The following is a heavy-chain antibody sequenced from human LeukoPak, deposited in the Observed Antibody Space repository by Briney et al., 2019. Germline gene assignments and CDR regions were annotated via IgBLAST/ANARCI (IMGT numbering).Heavy chain of an antibody. J-gene: IGHJ5*02. D-gene: IGHD6-6*01. CDR1: GGTFSSYA. CDR2: IIPIFGTA. Sequence: SVKVSCKVSGGTFSSYAISWVRQAPGQGLEWMGGIIPIFGTANYAQKFQGRVTITADESTSTAYMELSSLRSEDTAVYYCARVGQLENWFDPWGQGTLVTVSS. V-gene: IGHV1-69*13. CDR3: ARVGQLENWFDP.